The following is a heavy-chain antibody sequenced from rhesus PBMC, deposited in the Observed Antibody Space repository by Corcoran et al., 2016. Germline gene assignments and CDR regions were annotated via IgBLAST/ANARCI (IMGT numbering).Heavy chain of an antibody. CDR2: IYGSGGST. V-gene: IGHV4-160*01. CDR3: ARYSSWSTSLDV. Sequence: QVQLQESGPGLVKPSETLSLTCAVSGGSLSSNYWSWIRQAPGKGLEWIGRIYGSGGSTDYNPSLKSRVTISTDTSKNQFSLKLSSVTAADTAVYYCARYSSWSTSLDVWGRGVLVTVSS. D-gene: IGHD6-13*01. CDR1: GGSLSSNY. J-gene: IGHJ5-2*02.